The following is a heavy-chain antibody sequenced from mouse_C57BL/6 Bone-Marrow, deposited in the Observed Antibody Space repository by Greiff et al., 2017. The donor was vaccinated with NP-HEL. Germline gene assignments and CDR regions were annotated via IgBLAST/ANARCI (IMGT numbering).Heavy chain of an antibody. CDR1: GYTFTSYW. Sequence: VQLQQSGAELAKPGASVKMSCKTSGYTFTSYWMHWVKQRPGQGLEWIGAIYPGNGDTSYNQKFKGKAKLTAVTSASTAYMELSSLTNEDSAVYYCTIIYDGYYDAMDYWGQGTSVTVSS. V-gene: IGHV1-5*01. CDR3: TIIYDGYYDAMDY. J-gene: IGHJ4*01. CDR2: IYPGNGDT. D-gene: IGHD2-3*01.